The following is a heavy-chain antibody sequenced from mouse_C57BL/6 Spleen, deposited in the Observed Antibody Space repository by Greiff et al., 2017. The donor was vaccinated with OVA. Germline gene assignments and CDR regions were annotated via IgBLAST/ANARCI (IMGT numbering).Heavy chain of an antibody. CDR2: IWSGGST. CDR1: GFSLTSYG. Sequence: VQLKESGPGLVQPSQSLSITCPVSGFSLTSYGVHWVRQSPGKGLEWLGVIWSGGSTDYNAAFISRLSISKDNSKSQVFFKMNSLQADDTAIYYCARNGDGYYGEYFDVWGTGTTVTVSS. CDR3: ARNGDGYYGEYFDV. V-gene: IGHV2-2*01. J-gene: IGHJ1*03. D-gene: IGHD2-3*01.